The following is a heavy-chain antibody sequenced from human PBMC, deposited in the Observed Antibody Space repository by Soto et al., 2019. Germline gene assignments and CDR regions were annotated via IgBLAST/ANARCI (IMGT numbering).Heavy chain of an antibody. V-gene: IGHV3-23*01. J-gene: IGHJ4*02. D-gene: IGHD3-22*01. Sequence: QPGGSLRLSCAASGFTFSSYAMTWVRQAPGKGLEWVSTISGSGGSTYYADSVKGRFTISRDNAKNTLYLQMNSLRVEDTAVYYCARDYDSSGYNSGYWGQGTLVTVSS. CDR1: GFTFSSYA. CDR2: ISGSGGST. CDR3: ARDYDSSGYNSGY.